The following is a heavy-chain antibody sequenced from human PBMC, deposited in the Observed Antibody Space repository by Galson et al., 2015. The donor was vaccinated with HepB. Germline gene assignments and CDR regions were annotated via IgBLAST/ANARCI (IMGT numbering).Heavy chain of an antibody. V-gene: IGHV3-53*01. CDR1: GFIVSSKY. CDR3: ARELTGSTDY. Sequence: SLRLSCAASGFIVSSKYMHWVRQAPGKGLEWVSVVTAGGDTKYADSVKGRFTISRDNSKNTLYLQMNSLRAEDTAVYYCARELTGSTDYWGQGTLVTVSS. CDR2: VTAGGDT. J-gene: IGHJ4*02. D-gene: IGHD1-7*01.